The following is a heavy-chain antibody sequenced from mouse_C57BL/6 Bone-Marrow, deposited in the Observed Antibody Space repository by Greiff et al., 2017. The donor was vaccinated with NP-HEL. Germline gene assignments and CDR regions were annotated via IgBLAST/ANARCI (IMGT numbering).Heavy chain of an antibody. D-gene: IGHD1-1*01. V-gene: IGHV1-69*01. CDR2: IDPSDSYT. J-gene: IGHJ1*03. CDR3: AREDYYGSSYLPYWYFDV. Sequence: QVQLQQPGAELVMPGASVKLSCKASGYTFTSYWMHWVKQRPGQGLEWIGEIDPSDSYTNYNQKIKGKSTLTVDKSSSTAYMQLSSLTSEDSAVYYCAREDYYGSSYLPYWYFDVWGTGTTVTVSS. CDR1: GYTFTSYW.